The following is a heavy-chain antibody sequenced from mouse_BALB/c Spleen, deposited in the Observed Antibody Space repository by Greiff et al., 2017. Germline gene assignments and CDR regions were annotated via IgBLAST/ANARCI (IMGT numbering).Heavy chain of an antibody. D-gene: IGHD1-1*01. Sequence: VQLVESGPGLVAPSQSLSITCTVSGFSLTSYGVHWVRQPPGKGLEWLGVIWAGGSTNYNSALMSRLSISKDNSKSQVFLKMNSLQTDDTAMYYCARDRGDLYYYGSPFAYWGQGTLVTVSA. CDR1: GFSLTSYG. V-gene: IGHV2-9*02. CDR3: ARDRGDLYYYGSPFAY. J-gene: IGHJ3*01. CDR2: IWAGGST.